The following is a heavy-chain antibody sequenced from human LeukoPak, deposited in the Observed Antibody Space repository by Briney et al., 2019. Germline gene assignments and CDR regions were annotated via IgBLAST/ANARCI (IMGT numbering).Heavy chain of an antibody. CDR3: ARDDYYDSSGLTT. Sequence: GGSLRLSCAASGFTFSSYAIHWVRQAPGKGLEWVSAVSGSGGTTHYADSVKGRFTISRDNAKNSLYLQMNSLRAEDTAVYYCARDDYYDSSGLTTWGQGTLVTVSS. CDR1: GFTFSSYA. CDR2: VSGSGGTT. J-gene: IGHJ5*02. D-gene: IGHD3-22*01. V-gene: IGHV3-23*01.